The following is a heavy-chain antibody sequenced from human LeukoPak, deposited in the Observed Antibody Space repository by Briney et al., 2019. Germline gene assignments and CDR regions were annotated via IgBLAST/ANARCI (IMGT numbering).Heavy chain of an antibody. Sequence: GGSLRLSCAASGFTFSDYYMSWIRQAPGKGLEWVSYISSSGSSKSHDSVKGRFTISRDNAKNSLYLQMNSLRAEDSAVYYCARGKYQPAYYYYMDVWGKGTTVTVSS. J-gene: IGHJ6*03. CDR3: ARGKYQPAYYYYMDV. CDR1: GFTFSDYY. D-gene: IGHD6-6*01. CDR2: ISSSGSSK. V-gene: IGHV3-11*01.